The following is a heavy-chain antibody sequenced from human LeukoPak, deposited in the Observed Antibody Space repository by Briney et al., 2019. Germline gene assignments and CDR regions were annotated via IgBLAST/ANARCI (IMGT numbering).Heavy chain of an antibody. D-gene: IGHD6-13*01. CDR3: ARMGFMGAAGALDP. V-gene: IGHV4-31*03. J-gene: IGHJ5*02. Sequence: SETLSLTCTVSGGSISSPGYYWTWLRQHPGKGLEWIGYIYFSGGTYYNPSLKSRLIISLDTSKNQFSLKMSSVTAADTAVYYCARMGFMGAAGALDPWGQGTLVTVSS. CDR2: IYFSGGT. CDR1: GGSISSPGYY.